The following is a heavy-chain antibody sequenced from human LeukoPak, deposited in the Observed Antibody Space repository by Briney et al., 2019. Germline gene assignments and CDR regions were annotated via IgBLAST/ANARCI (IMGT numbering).Heavy chain of an antibody. J-gene: IGHJ4*02. CDR1: GYSFTNYW. D-gene: IGHD3-10*01. V-gene: IGHV5-51*01. CDR2: IYPGDSDT. Sequence: LGESLKISCKGSGYSFTNYWIGLVRQMPGKGVEWIRIIYPGDSDTRYSPSFQGQVTISADKSISNAYLQWSSLKASDTAMYYCARPSGYYGSGSYYFDFDYWGQGTLVTVSS. CDR3: ARPSGYYGSGSYYFDFDY.